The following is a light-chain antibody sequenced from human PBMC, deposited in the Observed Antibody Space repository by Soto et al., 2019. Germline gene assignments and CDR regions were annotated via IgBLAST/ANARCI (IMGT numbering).Light chain of an antibody. CDR1: QSVSSSY. V-gene: IGKV3-20*01. CDR2: GAS. J-gene: IGKJ1*01. CDR3: QQYGSSLWT. Sequence: EIVLTQSPGTLSLSPGERATLSCRASQSVSSSYLAWYQQKPGQAPRLLIYGASSRATGIPDRFSGSGSGKDFTLTISRVEPEDFAVYYCQQYGSSLWTFGQGTKVEIK.